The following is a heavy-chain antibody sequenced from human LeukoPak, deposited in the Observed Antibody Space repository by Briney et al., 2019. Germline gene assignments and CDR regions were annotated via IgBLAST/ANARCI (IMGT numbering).Heavy chain of an antibody. V-gene: IGHV4-59*08. CDR3: ARSSGWLSRTGASGFDI. CDR1: GGSISSYY. CDR2: IYYSGNT. D-gene: IGHD6-19*01. J-gene: IGHJ3*02. Sequence: SETLSLTCTVSGGSISSYYWSWIRQPPGKGLEWIGYIYYSGNTNYNPSLKSRVTISVDTSKNQFSLKLSSVTAADTAVYYCARSSGWLSRTGASGFDIWGQGTMVTVSS.